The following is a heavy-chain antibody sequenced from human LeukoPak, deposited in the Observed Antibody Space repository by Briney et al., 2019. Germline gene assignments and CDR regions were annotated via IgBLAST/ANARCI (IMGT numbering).Heavy chain of an antibody. CDR2: ISGSGGRT. J-gene: IGHJ4*02. CDR3: AKDRGGGNLDFDY. Sequence: GGSLRLSCAASGYTFSSYAMTWVRQAPGKGLEWVSVISGSGGRTYYADSVKGRFTISRDNSKNTLYLQMSSLRAEDTAVYYCAKDRGGGNLDFDYWGQGTLVTVSS. V-gene: IGHV3-23*01. CDR1: GYTFSSYA. D-gene: IGHD2-15*01.